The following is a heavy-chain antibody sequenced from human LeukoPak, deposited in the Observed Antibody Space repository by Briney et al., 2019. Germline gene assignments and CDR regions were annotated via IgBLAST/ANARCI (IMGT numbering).Heavy chain of an antibody. J-gene: IGHJ6*02. V-gene: IGHV3-30*18. D-gene: IGHD3-3*01. CDR1: GFTFSSYG. CDR2: ISYDGSNK. CDR3: AKDFYDFWSGPRSYYYGMDV. Sequence: GGSLRLSCAASGFTFSSYGMHWVRQAPGKGLEWVAVISYDGSNKYYADSVKGRFTISRDNSNNTLYLQMNSLRAEDTAVYYCAKDFYDFWSGPRSYYYGMDVWGQGTTVTVSS.